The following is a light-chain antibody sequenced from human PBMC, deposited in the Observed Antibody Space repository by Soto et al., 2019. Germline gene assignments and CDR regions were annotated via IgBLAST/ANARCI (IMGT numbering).Light chain of an antibody. V-gene: IGKV3-11*01. CDR2: DAS. Sequence: EIVLTQSPATLSLSPGDRATLSCRASQSVSSYLAWYQQKPGKAPRLLIYDASNRATGIPARFSGSGSGTAFTLTISSLEPEDFAVYYCQQRSNWPPNTFGQGTKLEIK. CDR1: QSVSSY. CDR3: QQRSNWPPNT. J-gene: IGKJ2*01.